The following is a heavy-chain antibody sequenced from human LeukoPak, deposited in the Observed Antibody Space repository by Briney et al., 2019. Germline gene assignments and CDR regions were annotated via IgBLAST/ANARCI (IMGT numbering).Heavy chain of an antibody. J-gene: IGHJ4*02. D-gene: IGHD7-27*01. Sequence: PSETLSLTCTVSGGSISSSSYYWGWIRQPPGKGLEWIGSIYYSGSTYYNPSLKSRVTISVDTSKNQFSLKLSSVTAADTAVYYCARDLTGASWGYFDYWGQETLVTVSS. CDR3: ARDLTGASWGYFDY. CDR1: GGSISSSSYY. CDR2: IYYSGST. V-gene: IGHV4-39*07.